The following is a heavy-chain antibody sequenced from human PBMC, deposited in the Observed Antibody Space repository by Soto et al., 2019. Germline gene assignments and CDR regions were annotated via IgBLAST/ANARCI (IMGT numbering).Heavy chain of an antibody. V-gene: IGHV3-30*18. Sequence: GGSLRLSCAASGFTFSSYGMHWVRQAPGKGLEWVAVISYDGSNKYYADSVKGRFTISRDNSKNTLYLQMNSLRAEDTAVYYCAKALWFGEPGQIYGMDVWGQGTTVTVSS. CDR1: GFTFSSYG. J-gene: IGHJ6*02. D-gene: IGHD3-10*01. CDR2: ISYDGSNK. CDR3: AKALWFGEPGQIYGMDV.